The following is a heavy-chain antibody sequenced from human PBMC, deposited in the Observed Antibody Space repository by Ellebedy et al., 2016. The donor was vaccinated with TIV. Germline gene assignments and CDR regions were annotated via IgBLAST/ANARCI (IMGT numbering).Heavy chain of an antibody. CDR2: VYYSGET. CDR1: GGSIFSTIHY. Sequence: MPSETLSLTCTVSGGSIFSTIHYWGWIRQPPGKGLEWIGSVYYSGETYYQPSLKSRVTVSIDTSKNHFTLNLNSVTAADRAVYYCARYLRRGYDYYGMDVWGQGTTVTVSS. CDR3: ARYLRRGYDYYGMDV. V-gene: IGHV4-39*02. J-gene: IGHJ6*02.